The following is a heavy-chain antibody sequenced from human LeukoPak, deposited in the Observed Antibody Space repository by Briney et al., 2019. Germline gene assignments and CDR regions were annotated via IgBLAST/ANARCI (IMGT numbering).Heavy chain of an antibody. CDR2: ISGSGGST. CDR1: GFTFSSYA. D-gene: IGHD4/OR15-4a*01. V-gene: IGHV3-23*01. Sequence: PGGSLRLSCAASGFTFSSYAMSWVRQAPGKGLEWVSAISGSGGSTYYADSAKGRFTISRDNAKNSLYLQMDSLRVEDTAVYYCARDVDYANPRHDYWGQGTLVTVSS. CDR3: ARDVDYANPRHDY. J-gene: IGHJ4*02.